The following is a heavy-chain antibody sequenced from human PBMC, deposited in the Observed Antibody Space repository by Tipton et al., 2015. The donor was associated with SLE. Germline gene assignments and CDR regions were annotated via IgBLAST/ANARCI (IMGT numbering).Heavy chain of an antibody. CDR1: GYSFTSYW. V-gene: IGHV5-51*01. Sequence: VQLVQSGAEVKKPGESLKISCKGSGYSFTSYWIGWVRQMPGKGLEWMGIIYPGDSDTRYRPSFQGQVTISADKSISTAYLQWSSLKASDTAMYYCARHPPRSSSRSSFDYWGQGTLVTVSS. CDR3: ARHPPRSSSRSSFDY. J-gene: IGHJ4*02. D-gene: IGHD6-13*01. CDR2: IYPGDSDT.